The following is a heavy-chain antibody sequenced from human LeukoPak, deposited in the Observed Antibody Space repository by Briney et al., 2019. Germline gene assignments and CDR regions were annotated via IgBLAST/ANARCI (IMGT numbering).Heavy chain of an antibody. D-gene: IGHD3-10*01. Sequence: GGSLRLSCAASGFTFSSYAMSWVRQAPGKGLEWVSAISGSSGSTYYADSVKGRFTISRDNSKNTLCLQMNSLRAEDTAVYYCAKTLWFGELRNWFDPWGQGTLVTVSS. CDR3: AKTLWFGELRNWFDP. CDR2: ISGSSGST. CDR1: GFTFSSYA. J-gene: IGHJ5*02. V-gene: IGHV3-23*01.